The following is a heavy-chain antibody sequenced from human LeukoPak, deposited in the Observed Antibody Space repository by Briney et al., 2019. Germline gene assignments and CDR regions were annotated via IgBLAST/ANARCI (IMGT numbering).Heavy chain of an antibody. D-gene: IGHD2-21*02. CDR3: ARADMTSTWWFDP. Sequence: SETLSLTCTVSGGSISSYYWSWIRQPPGKGLEWIGYIYYSGSTNYNPSLKSRVTISVDTSKNQFSLNLSSVTAADTAIYYCARADMTSTWWFDPWGRGTLVTVSS. J-gene: IGHJ5*02. CDR1: GGSISSYY. CDR2: IYYSGST. V-gene: IGHV4-59*08.